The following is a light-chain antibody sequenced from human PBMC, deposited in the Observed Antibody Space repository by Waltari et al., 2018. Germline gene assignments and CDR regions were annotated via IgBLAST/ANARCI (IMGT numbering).Light chain of an antibody. CDR2: AAS. Sequence: IQLTQSPSSLSASVGDRVTITCRASQGISSYLAWYQQKPGKAPKLLIYAASTLQSGVPSRFRGSGSGSDFTLTISSLQPEDFAIYFCQQFNSPPYTFGQGTKLEI. J-gene: IGKJ2*01. CDR1: QGISSY. CDR3: QQFNSPPYT. V-gene: IGKV1-9*01.